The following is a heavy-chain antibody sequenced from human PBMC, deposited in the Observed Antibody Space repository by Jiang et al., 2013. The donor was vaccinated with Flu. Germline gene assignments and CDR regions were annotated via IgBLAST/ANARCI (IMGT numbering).Heavy chain of an antibody. J-gene: IGHJ5*02. V-gene: IGHV1-2*04. Sequence: GAEVKKPGASVKVSCKASGYTFTGYYMHWVRQAPGQGLEWMGWINPNSGGTNYAQKFQGWVTMTRDTSISTAXMELSRLRSDDTAVYYCARGTDIVVVVAATPGFDWFDPWGQGTLVTVSS. CDR2: INPNSGGT. CDR1: GYTFTGYY. D-gene: IGHD2-15*01. CDR3: ARGTDIVVVVAATPGFDWFDP.